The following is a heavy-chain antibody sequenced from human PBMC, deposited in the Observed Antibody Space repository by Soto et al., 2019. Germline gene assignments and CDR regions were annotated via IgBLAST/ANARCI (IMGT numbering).Heavy chain of an antibody. V-gene: IGHV1-46*01. D-gene: IGHD3-3*01. CDR2: INPSGGST. Sequence: QVQLVQSGAEVKKPGASVKVSCKASGYTFTSYYMHWVRQAPGQGLEWMGIINPSGGSTSYAQKCPGRVSMARDTSTSTVYMELSSLRYEDTAVYDCARVGTICGVVTAYFDYWGQGTLVTVSS. CDR1: GYTFTSYY. J-gene: IGHJ4*02. CDR3: ARVGTICGVVTAYFDY.